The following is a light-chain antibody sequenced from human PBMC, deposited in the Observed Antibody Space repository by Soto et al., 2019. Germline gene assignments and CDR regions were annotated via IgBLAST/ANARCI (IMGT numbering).Light chain of an antibody. Sequence: QLVLTQSPSASASLGASVKLTCTLSSGHSSYAIAWHQQQPEKGPRYLMKLVSDGSHTKGDGIPDRFSGSSSGAERYLTISSLKSEDEADYYCQTWGTGIQVFGGGTQLTV. CDR1: SGHSSYA. J-gene: IGLJ2*01. CDR3: QTWGTGIQV. V-gene: IGLV4-69*01. CDR2: LVSDGSH.